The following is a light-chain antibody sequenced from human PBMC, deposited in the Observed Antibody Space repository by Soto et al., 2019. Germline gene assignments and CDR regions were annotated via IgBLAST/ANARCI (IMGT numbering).Light chain of an antibody. CDR1: SSDVGGYNY. V-gene: IGLV2-14*01. Sequence: QSALTQPASVSGSPGQSITISCTGTSSDVGGYNYVSWYQQHPGKAPKLMIYDVSNRPSGVSNRFSVSKSGNTASLTISGFEAEDEADYYCSSYTSSSTPHLVFGGGTKLTVL. J-gene: IGLJ2*01. CDR3: SSYTSSSTPHLV. CDR2: DVS.